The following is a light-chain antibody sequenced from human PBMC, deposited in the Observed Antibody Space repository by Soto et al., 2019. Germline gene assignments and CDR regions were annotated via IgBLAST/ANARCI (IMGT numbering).Light chain of an antibody. CDR3: SSYTTNTTVI. CDR2: EVN. CDR1: SSDIGGYNF. Sequence: QSALTQPASVSGSPGQSITISCTGTSSDIGGYNFVSWYQQHPGKAPKAMIYEVNNRPSGVSHRFSGSKSGNTASLTISGLQAEDEADYYCSSYTTNTTVIFGGGTKVTVL. V-gene: IGLV2-14*01. J-gene: IGLJ2*01.